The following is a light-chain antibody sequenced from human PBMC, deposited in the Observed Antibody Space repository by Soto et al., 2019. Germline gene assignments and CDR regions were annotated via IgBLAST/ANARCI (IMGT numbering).Light chain of an antibody. CDR3: QSYDSSLSGSV. V-gene: IGLV1-40*01. J-gene: IGLJ2*01. Sequence: QSVLTQPPSVSGAPGQMVTISCTGSGSNIGAGYDVHWYQQLPGTAPKLLIYYNNNRPSGVPDRFSGSKSGTSASLAITGLQAEDEADYYCQSYDSSLSGSVFGGGTKLTVL. CDR1: GSNIGAGYD. CDR2: YNN.